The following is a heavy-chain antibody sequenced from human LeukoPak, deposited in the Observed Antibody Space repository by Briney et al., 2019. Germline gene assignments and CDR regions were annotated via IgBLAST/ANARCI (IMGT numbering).Heavy chain of an antibody. CDR2: IIPIFGTA. V-gene: IGHV1-69*13. D-gene: IGHD3-22*01. CDR1: GYTFTSYC. CDR3: ASLATYYYDSSGYSFDY. Sequence: GASVKVSCKASGYTFTSYCMHWVRQAPGQGLEWMGGIIPIFGTANYAQKFQGRVTITADESTSTAYMELSSLRSEDTAVYYCASLATYYYDSSGYSFDYWGQGTLVTVSS. J-gene: IGHJ4*02.